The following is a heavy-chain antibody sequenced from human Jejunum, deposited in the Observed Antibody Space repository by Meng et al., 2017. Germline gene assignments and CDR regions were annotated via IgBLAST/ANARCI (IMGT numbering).Heavy chain of an antibody. CDR2: IYSSEIT. J-gene: IGHJ1*01. D-gene: IGHD6-19*01. CDR1: GASISSSSSY. V-gene: IGHV4-39*07. Sequence: SETLSLTCSVSGASISSSSSYWGWIRQPPGKGLEWIGSIYSSEITYYHPSLKSRVTISIDTSKNQFSLKLSSVTAADTAVYYCARGPWDSSGWPEYLQLWGQGTLVTVSS. CDR3: ARGPWDSSGWPEYLQL.